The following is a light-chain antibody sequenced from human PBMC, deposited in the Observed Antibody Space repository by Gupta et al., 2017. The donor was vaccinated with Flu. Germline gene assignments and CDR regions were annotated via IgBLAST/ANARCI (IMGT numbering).Light chain of an antibody. CDR1: SAYIGNNY. CDR3: GTWDSSLSAVL. Sequence: NVTSSYAGTSAYIGNNYVSVYQQLPGTAPKLLIFDDSKRPSGIPARFSGSKSGTSATLGITGLQTGDEADYYCGTWDSSLSAVLSGGGTKLTVL. J-gene: IGLJ2*01. V-gene: IGLV1-51*01. CDR2: DDS.